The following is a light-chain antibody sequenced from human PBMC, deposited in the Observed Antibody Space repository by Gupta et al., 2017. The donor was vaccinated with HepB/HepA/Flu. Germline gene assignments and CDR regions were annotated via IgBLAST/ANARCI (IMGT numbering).Light chain of an antibody. CDR3: GAWDDNLNGWV. V-gene: IGLV1-44*01. CDR1: SSNIGGNA. Sequence: QSVLTQPPSVSATPGQRVTISCSGSSSNIGGNAVNWYQQHPGTAPKLLIYSNNQRPSGVPDRFSASKSGHSTSLAISGLQADDEADYYCGAWDDNLNGWVFGGGTKLTVL. J-gene: IGLJ3*02. CDR2: SNN.